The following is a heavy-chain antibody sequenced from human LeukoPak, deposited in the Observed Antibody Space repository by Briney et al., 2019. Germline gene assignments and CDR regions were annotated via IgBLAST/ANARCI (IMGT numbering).Heavy chain of an antibody. D-gene: IGHD2-15*01. V-gene: IGHV1-2*06. CDR1: GYTFTDYY. J-gene: IGHJ4*02. Sequence: PRASVKVSCKASGYTFTDYYLHWVRQAPGQGLEWMGRINPNSGGTNYAQKFQGRVTMTRDTSVSTAYMELSRLRSDDTAVYYCAREENNYSHTYWGQGTLVTVSS. CDR2: INPNSGGT. CDR3: AREENNYSHTY.